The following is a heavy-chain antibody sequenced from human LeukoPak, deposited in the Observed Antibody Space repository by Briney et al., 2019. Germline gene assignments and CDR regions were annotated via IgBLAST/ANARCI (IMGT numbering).Heavy chain of an antibody. V-gene: IGHV3-23*01. CDR2: ISATVGTT. Sequence: GGSLRLSCAASGFTFDDYGMSWVRQAPGKGLEWVSTISATVGTTDYADSVKGRFTISRDNSNNTLYLQMNSLRAEDTALYYCAKIRYSYYVPEFDDWGQGTLVAVSS. J-gene: IGHJ4*02. CDR3: AKIRYSYYVPEFDD. CDR1: GFTFDDYG. D-gene: IGHD5-18*01.